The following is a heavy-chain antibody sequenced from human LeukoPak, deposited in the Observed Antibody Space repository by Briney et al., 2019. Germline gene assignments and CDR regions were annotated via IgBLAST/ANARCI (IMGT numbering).Heavy chain of an antibody. D-gene: IGHD3-16*02. CDR2: INPSGSST. CDR3: ARGPPYDYVWGSYRTFDY. CDR1: GYTFTSYY. Sequence: GASVKVSCKASGYTFTSYYMHWVRQAPGQGLEWMGIINPSGSSTSYAQTFQGRVTMTRDMSTSTVYMELSSLRSEDTAVYYCARGPPYDYVWGSYRTFDYWGQGTLVTVSS. J-gene: IGHJ4*02. V-gene: IGHV1-46*01.